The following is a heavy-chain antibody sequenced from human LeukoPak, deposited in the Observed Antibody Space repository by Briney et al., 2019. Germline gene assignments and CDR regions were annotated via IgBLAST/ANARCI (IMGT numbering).Heavy chain of an antibody. V-gene: IGHV3-30*18. Sequence: GGSLRLSCAASGFTFSSYGMHWVRQAPGKGLEWVAVASYDGSNKYYADSVKGRFTISRDNSKNTLYLEVNSLRAEDTAVYYCAKKAPGADWSLVYWGQGTLVTVSS. CDR2: ASYDGSNK. D-gene: IGHD1-1*01. CDR1: GFTFSSYG. CDR3: AKKAPGADWSLVY. J-gene: IGHJ4*02.